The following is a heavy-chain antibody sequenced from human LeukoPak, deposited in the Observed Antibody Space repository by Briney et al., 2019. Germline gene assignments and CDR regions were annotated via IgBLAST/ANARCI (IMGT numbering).Heavy chain of an antibody. CDR1: GFTFSSYE. D-gene: IGHD3-22*01. J-gene: IGHJ2*01. CDR3: ASGSGSYWYFDL. Sequence: PGGSLRLSCAASGFTFSSYEMNWVRQAPGKGLEWVSYISSSGSTIYYADSVKGRFTISRDNAKNLLYLQMNSLRAEDTAVYYCASGSGSYWYFDLWGRGTLVTVSS. V-gene: IGHV3-48*03. CDR2: ISSSGSTI.